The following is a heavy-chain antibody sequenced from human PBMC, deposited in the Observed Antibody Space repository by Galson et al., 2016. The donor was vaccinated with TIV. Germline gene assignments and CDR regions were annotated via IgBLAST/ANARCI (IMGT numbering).Heavy chain of an antibody. CDR1: GFTFSSYA. Sequence: SLRLSCAASGFTFSSYAMSWVRQAPGKGLEWVSAISASGGSTYYADSVKGRFTISRDNSKNTLYLQMSSLRADDTAVYFCAKMDSSGFDYVRRFDFWGQGTLATVSS. CDR3: AKMDSSGFDYVRRFDF. CDR2: ISASGGST. J-gene: IGHJ4*02. V-gene: IGHV3-23*01. D-gene: IGHD5-12*01.